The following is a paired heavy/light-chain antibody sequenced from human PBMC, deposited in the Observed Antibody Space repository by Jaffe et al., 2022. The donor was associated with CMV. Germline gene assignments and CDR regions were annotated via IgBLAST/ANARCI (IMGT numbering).Heavy chain of an antibody. D-gene: IGHD3-22*01. CDR1: GFTFNNYA. CDR2: ISGSGIST. CDR3: AKLNHDDSSGYIDY. Sequence: EVQVLQSGGGLVQPGGSLRLSCAASGFTFNNYAMTWVRQAPGKGLEWVSVISGSGISTYYADSVKGRFTISRDNSKNTLFLQMNSLRAEDTALYYCAKLNHDDSSGYIDYWGQGTLVTVSS. V-gene: IGHV3-23*01. J-gene: IGHJ4*02.
Light chain of an antibody. J-gene: IGLJ7*01. CDR2: FNIDGSH. V-gene: IGLV4-69*01. Sequence: QPVLTQSPSASASLGASVKLTCTLDSGHSDYAIAWHQQQPEKGPRYLMKFNIDGSHTKGDGIPDRFSGSSSGAERYLTISSLQSEDEADYYCQTWGTGYAVFGGGTQLTVL. CDR1: SGHSDYA. CDR3: QTWGTGYAV.